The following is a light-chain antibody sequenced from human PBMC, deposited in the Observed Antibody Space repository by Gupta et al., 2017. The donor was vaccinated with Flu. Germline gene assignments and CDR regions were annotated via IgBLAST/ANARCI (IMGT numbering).Light chain of an antibody. CDR2: NTS. CDR1: TGAVTSGHF. Sequence: TLPCASSTGAVTSGHFPNWFQQKPGQAPRALIDNTSNKLSWTPARFSGALLGGKAALKMSGVQPEDEAEDYCLLYYGGAQLNVVFGGGTKLTVL. V-gene: IGLV7-43*01. J-gene: IGLJ2*01. CDR3: LLYYGGAQLNVV.